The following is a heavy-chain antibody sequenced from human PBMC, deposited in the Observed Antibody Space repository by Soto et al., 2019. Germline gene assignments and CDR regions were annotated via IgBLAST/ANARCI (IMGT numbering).Heavy chain of an antibody. CDR2: ISWNSGST. V-gene: IGHV3-9*01. J-gene: IGHJ2*01. CDR3: ARATTVTPNWYFDL. CDR1: GFTFDDYA. Sequence: EVQLVESGGGLVQPGRSLRLSCAASGFTFDDYAMHWVRQAPGKGLEWVSGISWNSGSTGYADSVKGRFTISRDNAKNSLYLQMNSLRAEDTALYYCARATTVTPNWYFDLWGRGTLVTVSS. D-gene: IGHD4-17*01.